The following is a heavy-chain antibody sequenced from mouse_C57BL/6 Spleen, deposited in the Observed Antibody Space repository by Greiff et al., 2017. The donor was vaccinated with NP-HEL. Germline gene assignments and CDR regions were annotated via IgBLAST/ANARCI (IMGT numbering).Heavy chain of an antibody. J-gene: IGHJ4*01. CDR3: TRDYDGGGYAMDY. CDR1: GFNIKDYY. Sequence: VQLKQSGAELVRPGASVKLSCTASGFNIKDYYMHWVKQRPEQGLEWIGRIDPEDGDTEYAPKFQGKATMTADTSSNTAYLQLSSLTSEDTAVYYCTRDYDGGGYAMDYWGQGTSVTVSS. V-gene: IGHV14-1*01. CDR2: IDPEDGDT. D-gene: IGHD2-4*01.